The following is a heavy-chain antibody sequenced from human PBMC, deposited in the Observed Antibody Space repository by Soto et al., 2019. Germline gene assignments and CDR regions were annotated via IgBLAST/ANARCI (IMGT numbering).Heavy chain of an antibody. V-gene: IGHV4-31*03. CDR3: ARLCGGERHYG. CDR1: GGSISSGGYY. CDR2: IYYSGST. J-gene: IGHJ6*01. Sequence: QVQLQESGPGRVKPSQTLSLTCTVSGGSISSGGYYWSWIRQHPGKGLEWIGYIYYSGSTYNNPSLNSRVTISVHTSKNPFSQNLSYVPDADMALYNCARLCGGERHYG. D-gene: IGHD2-21*01.